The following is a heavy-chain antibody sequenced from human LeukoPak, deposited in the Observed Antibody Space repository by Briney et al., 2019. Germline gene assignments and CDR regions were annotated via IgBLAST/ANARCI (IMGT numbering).Heavy chain of an antibody. J-gene: IGHJ4*02. CDR2: INHSGST. Sequence: SETLSLTCAVYGGSFSGYYWSWIRQPPGKGLEWIGEINHSGSTNYNPSLKSRVTISVDTSKNQFSLKLSSVTAADTAVYYCASNPNKSLRFLEWLLPSPFDYWGQGTLVTVSS. D-gene: IGHD3-3*01. CDR3: ASNPNKSLRFLEWLLPSPFDY. V-gene: IGHV4-34*01. CDR1: GGSFSGYY.